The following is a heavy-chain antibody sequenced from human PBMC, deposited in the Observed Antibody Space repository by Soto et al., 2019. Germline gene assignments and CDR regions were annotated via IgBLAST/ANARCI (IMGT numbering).Heavy chain of an antibody. CDR3: AHSVVAGLGYYFDY. CDR1: GFSLSSTRVA. CDR2: IFWDDDK. Sequence: QITLKESGPTLLKPTQTLTLTCTFSGFSLSSTRVAVGWIRQPPGKALEWLALIFWDDDKRYSPFLKTRLTITKDTSKNQVVLTMTNMDPVDTATYFCAHSVVAGLGYYFDYWGQGTLVTVSS. D-gene: IGHD6-19*01. V-gene: IGHV2-5*02. J-gene: IGHJ4*02.